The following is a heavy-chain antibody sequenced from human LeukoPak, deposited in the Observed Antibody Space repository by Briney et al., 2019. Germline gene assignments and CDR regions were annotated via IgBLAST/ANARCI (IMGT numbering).Heavy chain of an antibody. CDR2: IYYSGST. D-gene: IGHD1-26*01. Sequence: SETLSLTCAVYGGSFSGYYWSWIRQPPGKGLEWIGYIYYSGSTNYNPSLKSRVTISIDTSKNQFSLKLSSVTAAGTAVYYCARDRVRGSSNPYFDYWGQGTLVTVSS. J-gene: IGHJ4*02. V-gene: IGHV4-59*01. CDR1: GGSFSGYY. CDR3: ARDRVRGSSNPYFDY.